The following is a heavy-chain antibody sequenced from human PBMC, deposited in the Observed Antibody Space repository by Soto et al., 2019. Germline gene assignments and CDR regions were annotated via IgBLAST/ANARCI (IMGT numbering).Heavy chain of an antibody. V-gene: IGHV1-18*01. CDR3: ARDNGYSYGTGRVDY. CDR1: GYTFTSYG. Sequence: QVQLVQSGAEVKKPGASVKVSCKASGYTFTSYGISWVRQAPGQGLEWMGWISAYNGNTNYAQKLQGRVTXTXXXSXXTAYMELRSLRSDDTAVYYCARDNGYSYGTGRVDYWGQGTLVTVSS. J-gene: IGHJ4*02. CDR2: ISAYNGNT. D-gene: IGHD5-18*01.